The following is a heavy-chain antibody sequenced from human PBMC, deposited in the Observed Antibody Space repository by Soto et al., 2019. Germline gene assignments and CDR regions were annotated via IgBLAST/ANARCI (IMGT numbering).Heavy chain of an antibody. CDR2: INHSGST. D-gene: IGHD6-19*01. J-gene: IGHJ5*02. CDR3: ASRIHSSGWYPNWFDP. CDR1: GGSFSGYY. Sequence: SETLSLTCAVYGGSFSGYYGSWIRQPPGKGLEWIGEINHSGSTNYNPSLKSRVTISVDTSKNQFSLKLSSVTAADTAVYYCASRIHSSGWYPNWFDPWGQGTLVTVSS. V-gene: IGHV4-34*01.